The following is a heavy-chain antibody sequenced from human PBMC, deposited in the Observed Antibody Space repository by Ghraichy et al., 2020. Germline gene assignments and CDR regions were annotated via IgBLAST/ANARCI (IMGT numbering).Heavy chain of an antibody. Sequence: GSLRLSCAASGFTFSSYAMSWVRQAPGKGLEWVSAISGSGGSTYYADSVKGRFTISRDNSKNTLYLQMNSLRAEDTAVYYCATADVRGYSYGYYGYWGQGTLVTVSS. V-gene: IGHV3-23*01. D-gene: IGHD5-18*01. CDR2: ISGSGGST. CDR1: GFTFSSYA. J-gene: IGHJ4*02. CDR3: ATADVRGYSYGYYGY.